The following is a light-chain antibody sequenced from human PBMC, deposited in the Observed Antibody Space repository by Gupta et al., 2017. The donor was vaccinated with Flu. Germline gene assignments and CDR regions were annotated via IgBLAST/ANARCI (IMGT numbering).Light chain of an antibody. CDR3: QQYYSTPFT. J-gene: IGKJ3*01. Sequence: DIVMTQFPDSLPVSLGERATINCKSSQGILYSSNNKNYLAWYQQKPGQPPKLLIYWASTREFGVPDRFSGSGSRTDFTLTISGLQAEDVAFYYCQQYYSTPFTFGPGTKVDIK. V-gene: IGKV4-1*01. CDR2: WAS. CDR1: QGILYSSNNKNY.